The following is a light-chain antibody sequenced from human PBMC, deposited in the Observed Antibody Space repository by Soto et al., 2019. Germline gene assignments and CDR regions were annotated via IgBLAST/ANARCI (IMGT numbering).Light chain of an antibody. CDR1: QSISSY. Sequence: DIQMTQSPSSLSASVGDRVTITCRASQSISSYLNWYQQKPGKAPKLLIYAASSLQSGVPSRFSGSGSGTDFTHTISSLQPDDFATYYCQQSYSTPPTFGLWTKVEIK. CDR2: AAS. CDR3: QQSYSTPPT. J-gene: IGKJ1*01. V-gene: IGKV1-39*01.